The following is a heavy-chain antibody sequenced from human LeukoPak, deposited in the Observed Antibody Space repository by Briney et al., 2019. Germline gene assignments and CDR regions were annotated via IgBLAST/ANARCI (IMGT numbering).Heavy chain of an antibody. CDR1: GGSFSGYY. CDR2: INHSGST. Sequence: SETLSLTCAVYGGSFSGYYWSWIRQPPGKGLEWIGEINHSGSTNYNPSLKSRVTISVDTSKNQFSLKLSSVTAADTAVYYCARMGYGSGSSQNDAFDIWGQGTMVTVSS. CDR3: ARMGYGSGSSQNDAFDI. V-gene: IGHV4-34*01. J-gene: IGHJ3*02. D-gene: IGHD3-10*01.